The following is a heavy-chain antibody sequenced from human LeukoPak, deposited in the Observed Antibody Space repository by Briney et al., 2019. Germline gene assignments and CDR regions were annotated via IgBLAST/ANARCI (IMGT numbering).Heavy chain of an antibody. D-gene: IGHD5-18*01. CDR2: IWLDGSNK. J-gene: IGHJ4*02. CDR1: GFTFSSYG. V-gene: IGHV3-33*01. Sequence: PGRSLRLSCAASGFTFSSYGMHWVRQAPGKGLEWVALIWLDGSNKYYADSVKGRFTISRDNSKNTLYLQMNSLRAEDTAVYYCTRDRAVTHFDYWGQRTLVTVSS. CDR3: TRDRAVTHFDY.